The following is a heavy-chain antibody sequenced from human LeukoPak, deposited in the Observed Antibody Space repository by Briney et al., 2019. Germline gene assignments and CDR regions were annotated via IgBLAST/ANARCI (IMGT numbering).Heavy chain of an antibody. CDR1: GFTFDDYG. V-gene: IGHV3-20*04. J-gene: IGHJ4*02. D-gene: IGHD3-9*01. CDR2: INWNGGST. CDR3: ARDPGPYYDILTGYNPYYFDY. Sequence: GGSLRLSCAASGFTFDDYGMCWVRQAPGKGLEWVSGINWNGGSTGYADSVKGRFTISRDNAKNSLYLQMTSLRAEDTALYYCARDPGPYYDILTGYNPYYFDYWGQGTLVTVSS.